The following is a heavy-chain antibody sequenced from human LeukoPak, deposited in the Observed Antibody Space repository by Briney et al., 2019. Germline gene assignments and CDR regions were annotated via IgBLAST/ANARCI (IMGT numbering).Heavy chain of an antibody. V-gene: IGHV4-61*02. D-gene: IGHD3-22*01. CDR3: AREWLLMSYFDY. Sequence: PSQILSLTCTVSGGSISSGSYYWSWIRQPAGKGLEWIGRIYTSGSTNYNPSLKSRATISVDTSKNQFSLKLSSVTAADTAVYYCAREWLLMSYFDYWGQGTLVTVSS. CDR2: IYTSGST. J-gene: IGHJ4*02. CDR1: GGSISSGSYY.